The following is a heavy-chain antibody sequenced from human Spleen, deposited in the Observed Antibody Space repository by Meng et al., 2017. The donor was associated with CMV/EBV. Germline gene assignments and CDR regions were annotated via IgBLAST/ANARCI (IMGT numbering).Heavy chain of an antibody. V-gene: IGHV4-34*01. D-gene: IGHD2-2*01. Sequence: SETLSLTCAVYGGSFSGYYWSWIRQPPGKGLEWIGEINHSGSTNYNPSLKSRVTISVDTSKNQFSLKLSSVTAADTAVYYCARGPRPYQLPDGYFDYWGQGTLVTVSS. J-gene: IGHJ4*02. CDR1: GGSFSGYY. CDR2: INHSGST. CDR3: ARGPRPYQLPDGYFDY.